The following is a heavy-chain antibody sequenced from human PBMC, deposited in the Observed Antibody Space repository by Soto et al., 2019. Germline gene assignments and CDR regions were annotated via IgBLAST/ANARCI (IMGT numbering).Heavy chain of an antibody. CDR1: GGSFRGYY. CDR3: ARVEYTYNYRGLDY. J-gene: IGHJ4*02. CDR2: IDHSGST. V-gene: IGHV4-34*01. D-gene: IGHD3-16*01. Sequence: SETLSLTCAVYGGSFRGYYWTWIRQPPGKGLEWIGEIDHSGSTNYNPSLKSRVTISVDTSKNQFSLKLTSVTAADTAVYYCARVEYTYNYRGLDYWGQGTLVTVSS.